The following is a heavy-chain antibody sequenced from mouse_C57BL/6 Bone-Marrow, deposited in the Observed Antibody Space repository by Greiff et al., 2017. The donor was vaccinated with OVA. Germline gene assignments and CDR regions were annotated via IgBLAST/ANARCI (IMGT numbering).Heavy chain of an antibody. CDR2: IRSKSNNYAT. Sequence: EVKVVESGGGLVQPKGSLKLSCAASGFSFNTYAMNWVRQAPGKGLEWVARIRSKSNNYATYYADSVKDRFTISRDDSESMLYLQMNNLKTEDTAMYYCVRPLLLSGFAYWGQGTLVTVSA. V-gene: IGHV10-1*01. CDR3: VRPLLLSGFAY. CDR1: GFSFNTYA. J-gene: IGHJ3*01. D-gene: IGHD1-1*01.